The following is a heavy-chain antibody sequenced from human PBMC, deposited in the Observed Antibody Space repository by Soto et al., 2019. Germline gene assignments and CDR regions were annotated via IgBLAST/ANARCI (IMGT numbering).Heavy chain of an antibody. V-gene: IGHV3-33*01. Sequence: GGSLRLSCAASGFTFSSYGMHWVRQAPGKGLEWVAVIWYDGSNKYYADSVKGRFTISRDNSKNTLYLQMNSLRAEDTAVYYCARGWRSRKWLRRYYYYGMDVWGQGTTVTVSS. CDR3: ARGWRSRKWLRRYYYYGMDV. CDR1: GFTFSSYG. CDR2: IWYDGSNK. D-gene: IGHD5-12*01. J-gene: IGHJ6*02.